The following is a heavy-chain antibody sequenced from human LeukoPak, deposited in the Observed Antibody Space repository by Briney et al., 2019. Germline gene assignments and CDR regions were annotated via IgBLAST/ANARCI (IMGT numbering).Heavy chain of an antibody. Sequence: GGSLRLSCAASGFTFSNSAMSWVRQAPGKRLEWVSSISGSGVNTYYADSVKGRFTIFRDNSKNTLYLQMNSLRVEDTAVYYCAQQLGYCSGGNCYFTYWGQGTLVTVSS. CDR2: ISGSGVNT. D-gene: IGHD2-15*01. J-gene: IGHJ1*01. CDR1: GFTFSNSA. V-gene: IGHV3-23*01. CDR3: AQQLGYCSGGNCYFTY.